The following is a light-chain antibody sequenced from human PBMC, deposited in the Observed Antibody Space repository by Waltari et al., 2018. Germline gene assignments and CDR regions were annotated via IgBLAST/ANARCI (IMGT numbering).Light chain of an antibody. CDR1: QSVGRF. CDR3: RHRSSWPYS. Sequence: EIVLTQSPATLSLSPGEGATLSCRASQSVGRFLAWYQQKPGQAPRLLIYDASNRATGIPARFSASGSGTDFTLTLSSLEPEDFAVYYCRHRSSWPYSFGQGTKLEIK. J-gene: IGKJ2*03. CDR2: DAS. V-gene: IGKV3-11*01.